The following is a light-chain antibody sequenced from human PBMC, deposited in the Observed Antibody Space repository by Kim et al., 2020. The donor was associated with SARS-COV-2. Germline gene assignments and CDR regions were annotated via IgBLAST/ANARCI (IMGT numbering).Light chain of an antibody. Sequence: SPGKRATLSCRASQSVSSSYLAWYQQKPGQAPRLLIYGASTRATGIPDRFSGSGSGTDFTLTISRLEPEDFAVYYCQQYGSSPLTFGRGTKVDIK. J-gene: IGKJ4*01. CDR2: GAS. V-gene: IGKV3-20*01. CDR3: QQYGSSPLT. CDR1: QSVSSSY.